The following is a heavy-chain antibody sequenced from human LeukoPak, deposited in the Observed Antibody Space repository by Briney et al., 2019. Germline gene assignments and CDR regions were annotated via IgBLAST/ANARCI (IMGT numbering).Heavy chain of an antibody. D-gene: IGHD2-2*01. J-gene: IGHJ4*02. CDR3: ASNHGPGYCSSTSCYELDY. V-gene: IGHV3-23*01. CDR1: GFTFSSYA. Sequence: GGSLRLSCAASGFTFSSYAMSWVRQAPGKGLEWVSAISGSGGSTYYADSVKGRFTISRDNSKNTLYLQMNSLRAEDTAVYYCASNHGPGYCSSTSCYELDYWGQGTLVTVSS. CDR2: ISGSGGST.